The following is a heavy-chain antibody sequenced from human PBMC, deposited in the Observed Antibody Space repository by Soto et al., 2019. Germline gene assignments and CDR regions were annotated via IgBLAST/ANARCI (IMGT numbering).Heavy chain of an antibody. D-gene: IGHD3-10*01. Sequence: SETLSLPCTVSGGSISSGNYCWSWIRQPPGKGLEWIGYIYYIGSTHYNPSLKSRVTISVDASKNQFSLKLSSVTAADTAVYYCARSHGSGSYYNDDWGQGTLVTV. CDR1: GGSISSGNYC. CDR3: ARSHGSGSYYNDD. V-gene: IGHV4-30-4*01. CDR2: IYYIGST. J-gene: IGHJ4*02.